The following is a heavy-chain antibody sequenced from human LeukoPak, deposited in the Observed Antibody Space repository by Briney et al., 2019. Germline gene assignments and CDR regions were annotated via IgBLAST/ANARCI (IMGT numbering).Heavy chain of an antibody. Sequence: GGSLRLSCAASGFTFSSYEMNWDRQAPGNGLEWVSYISSSGSTIYYVDSVKGRFTISRDNGKNSLYLQMNSLRAEDTAVYYCARGFPHFDYWGQGTLVTVSS. CDR1: GFTFSSYE. CDR3: ARGFPHFDY. J-gene: IGHJ4*02. V-gene: IGHV3-48*03. CDR2: ISSSGSTI.